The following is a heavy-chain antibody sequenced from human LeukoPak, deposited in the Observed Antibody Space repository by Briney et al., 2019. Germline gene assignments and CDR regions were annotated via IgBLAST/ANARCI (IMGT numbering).Heavy chain of an antibody. V-gene: IGHV4-59*08. CDR2: IYYSGST. CDR3: ARHAREVFGVVTTYYFDY. J-gene: IGHJ4*02. CDR1: GGSISSYY. D-gene: IGHD3-3*01. Sequence: SETLSLTCTVSGGSISSYYWSWIRQPPGKGLEWIGYIYYSGSTNYNPSLKSRVTISVDTSKNQFSLKLSSVTAADTAVYYCARHAREVFGVVTTYYFDYWGQGTLVTVSS.